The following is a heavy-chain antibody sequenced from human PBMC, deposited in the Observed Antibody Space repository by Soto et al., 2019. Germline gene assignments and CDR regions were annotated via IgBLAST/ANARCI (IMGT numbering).Heavy chain of an antibody. CDR3: ARGPYYDRTAAFDI. J-gene: IGHJ3*02. D-gene: IGHD3-22*01. CDR2: IIPIFGTA. Sequence: GASVKVSCKASGGTFSSYAISWVRQAPGQGLEWMGGIIPIFGTADYARKFQGRVTIIADKSTSTAYMELSSLRSEDTAVYYCARGPYYDRTAAFDIWGQGTMVT. V-gene: IGHV1-69*06. CDR1: GGTFSSYA.